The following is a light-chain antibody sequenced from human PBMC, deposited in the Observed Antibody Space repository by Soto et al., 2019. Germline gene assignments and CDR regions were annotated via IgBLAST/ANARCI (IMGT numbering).Light chain of an antibody. CDR3: QQYYSTPRT. J-gene: IGKJ1*01. CDR1: QSVLYSSNNKNY. Sequence: DIVMTQSPDSLAVSLDERATINCKSSQSVLYSSNNKNYLAWYQQKPGQPPKLLIYWASTRESGVPDRFSGSGSRTDFTLTISSLQAEDVAVYYCQQYYSTPRTFGQGTKVEIK. CDR2: WAS. V-gene: IGKV4-1*01.